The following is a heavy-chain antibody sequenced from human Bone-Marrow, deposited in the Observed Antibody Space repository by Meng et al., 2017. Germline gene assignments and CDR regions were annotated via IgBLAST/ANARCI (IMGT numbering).Heavy chain of an antibody. D-gene: IGHD6-19*01. Sequence: ASVKVSCKASGGTFSSYAISWVRQAPGKGLEWMGGFDPEDGETIYAQKFQGRVTMTEDTSTDTAYMELSSLRSEDTAVYYCATETGYSSGWYDHYWGQGTLVTVSS. CDR3: ATETGYSSGWYDHY. CDR2: FDPEDGET. V-gene: IGHV1-24*01. CDR1: GGTFSSYA. J-gene: IGHJ4*02.